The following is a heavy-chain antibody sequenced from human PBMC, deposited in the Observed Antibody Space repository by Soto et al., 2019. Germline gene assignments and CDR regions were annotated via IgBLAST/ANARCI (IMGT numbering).Heavy chain of an antibody. CDR2: IWYDGSNK. V-gene: IGHV3-33*01. Sequence: GGSLRLSCAASGFTFSSYGMHWVRQAPGKGLEWVAVIWYDGSNKYYADSVKGRFTISRDNSKNTLYLQMNSLRAEDTAVYYCARDLGESGHSFGLDYWGQGTLVTVSS. D-gene: IGHD3-16*01. J-gene: IGHJ4*02. CDR3: ARDLGESGHSFGLDY. CDR1: GFTFSSYG.